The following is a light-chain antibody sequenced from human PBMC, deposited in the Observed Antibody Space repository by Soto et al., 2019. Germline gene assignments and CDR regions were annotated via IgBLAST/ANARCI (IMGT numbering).Light chain of an antibody. V-gene: IGKV2-30*01. Sequence: DVVMTKSPLSLPVTLGQPASISCRSSQSLVYSDGNTFLNWFQQRQGQSPRRLIYKVSNRDSGVPDRFSGSGSGTDFTLKISRVEAEDVGVYYCMQGTHWPPTFGQGTKVEI. CDR1: QSLVYSDGNTF. CDR2: KVS. J-gene: IGKJ1*01. CDR3: MQGTHWPPT.